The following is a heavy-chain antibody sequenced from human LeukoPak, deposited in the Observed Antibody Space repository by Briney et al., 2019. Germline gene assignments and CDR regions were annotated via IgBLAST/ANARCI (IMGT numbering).Heavy chain of an antibody. D-gene: IGHD3-22*01. Sequence: QPGGSLRLSCAASGFTFSSYEMNWVRQAPGKGLEWVSYISSSVSTIYYADSVKGRFTISRDNAKNSLYLQMNSLRAEDTAVYYCARDRRDHYDSSGPFDYWGQGTLVIVSS. J-gene: IGHJ4*02. CDR3: ARDRRDHYDSSGPFDY. CDR2: ISSSVSTI. V-gene: IGHV3-48*03. CDR1: GFTFSSYE.